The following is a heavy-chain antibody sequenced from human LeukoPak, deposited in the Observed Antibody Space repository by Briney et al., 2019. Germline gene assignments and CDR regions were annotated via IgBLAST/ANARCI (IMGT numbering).Heavy chain of an antibody. D-gene: IGHD3-22*01. CDR1: GFTFSSYW. Sequence: GGSLRLSCAASGFTFSSYWMSWVRQAPGKGLGCVANIKQDGSEKYYVDSVKGRFTIYRDNAKNSLYLQMNSLRAEDTAVYYCARGVNYYDSSGYFIDYWGQGTLVTVSS. J-gene: IGHJ4*02. CDR3: ARGVNYYDSSGYFIDY. V-gene: IGHV3-7*01. CDR2: IKQDGSEK.